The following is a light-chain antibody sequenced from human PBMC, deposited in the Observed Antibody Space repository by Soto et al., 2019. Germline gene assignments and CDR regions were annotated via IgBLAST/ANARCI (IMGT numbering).Light chain of an antibody. CDR3: SSYASSSIYV. Sequence: QSVLTQPASVSGSPGQSITISCTGTSSDVGGYNYVSWYQQHPGKAPKLIIYDVSNWPSGVSNRFSGSKSGNTASLTISGLQAEDEADYYCSSYASSSIYVFGTGTKVTVL. J-gene: IGLJ1*01. CDR2: DVS. CDR1: SSDVGGYNY. V-gene: IGLV2-14*01.